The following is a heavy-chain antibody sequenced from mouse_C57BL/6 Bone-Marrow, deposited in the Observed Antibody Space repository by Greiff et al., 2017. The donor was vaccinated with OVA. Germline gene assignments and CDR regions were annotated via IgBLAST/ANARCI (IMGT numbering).Heavy chain of an antibody. CDR2: IYPRSGNT. CDR1: GYTFTSYG. CDR3: ARGYDYDEGWYFDV. V-gene: IGHV1-81*01. D-gene: IGHD2-4*01. J-gene: IGHJ1*03. Sequence: VQVVESGAELARPGASVKLSCKASGYTFTSYGISWVKQRPGQGLEWIGEIYPRSGNTYYNEKFKGKATLTADKSSSTAYMELRSLTSEDSAVYFCARGYDYDEGWYFDVWGTGTTVTVSS.